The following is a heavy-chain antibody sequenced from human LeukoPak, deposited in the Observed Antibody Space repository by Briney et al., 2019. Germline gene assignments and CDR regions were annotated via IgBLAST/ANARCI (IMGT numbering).Heavy chain of an antibody. V-gene: IGHV3-30*18. D-gene: IGHD6-13*01. J-gene: IGHJ5*02. Sequence: PGGSLRLSCIVSGFTVSSTLMDWVRQAPGKGLEWVAVISYDGSNKYYADSVKGRFTISRDNSKNTLYLQMNSLRAEDTAVYYCAKGAAGSMNWFDPWGQGTLVTVSS. CDR1: GFTVSSTL. CDR2: ISYDGSNK. CDR3: AKGAAGSMNWFDP.